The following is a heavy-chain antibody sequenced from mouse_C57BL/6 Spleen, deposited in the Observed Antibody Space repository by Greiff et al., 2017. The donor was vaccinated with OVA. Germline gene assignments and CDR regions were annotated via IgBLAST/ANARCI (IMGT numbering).Heavy chain of an antibody. CDR2: IRSKSSNYAT. CDR1: GFTFNTYA. J-gene: IGHJ1*03. D-gene: IGHD1-1*01. Sequence: EVQLVESGGGLVQPKGSLKLSCAASGFTFNTYAMHWVRQAPGKGLEWVARIRSKSSNYATYYADSVKDRFTISRDDSQSMLYLQMNNLKTEDTAMYYCVREGPYYYGSSPRWYFDVWGTGTTVTVSS. V-gene: IGHV10-3*01. CDR3: VREGPYYYGSSPRWYFDV.